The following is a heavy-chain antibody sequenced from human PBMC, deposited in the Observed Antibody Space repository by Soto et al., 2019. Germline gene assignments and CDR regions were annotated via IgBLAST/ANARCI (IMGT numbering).Heavy chain of an antibody. V-gene: IGHV3-30-3*01. CDR3: ARDTPTRGYSYGSVYYYYYGMDV. Sequence: QVQLVESGGGVVQPGRSLRLSCAASGFTFSSYAMHWVRQAPGKGLEWVAVISYDGSKKYYADSVKGRFTISRDNSKNTLYLQMNSLRAEDTAVYYCARDTPTRGYSYGSVYYYYYGMDVWGQGTTVTVSS. CDR2: ISYDGSKK. CDR1: GFTFSSYA. D-gene: IGHD5-18*01. J-gene: IGHJ6*02.